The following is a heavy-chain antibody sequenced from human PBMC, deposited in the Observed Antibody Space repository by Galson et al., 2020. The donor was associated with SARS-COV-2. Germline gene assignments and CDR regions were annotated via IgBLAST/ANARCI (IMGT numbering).Heavy chain of an antibody. D-gene: IGHD4-4*01. Sequence: GGSLTLSCAASGFTFSYYTMNWVRQPPGKGLEWVSSISSSSSYIYYADPMKGRFTISRDNAKNSLYLQMASLGAEATAMYYCARDPRYLTTVSNSYDYYMDVWGKGTTVTISS. J-gene: IGHJ6*03. CDR2: ISSSSSYI. V-gene: IGHV3-21*01. CDR1: GFTFSYYT. CDR3: ARDPRYLTTVSNSYDYYMDV.